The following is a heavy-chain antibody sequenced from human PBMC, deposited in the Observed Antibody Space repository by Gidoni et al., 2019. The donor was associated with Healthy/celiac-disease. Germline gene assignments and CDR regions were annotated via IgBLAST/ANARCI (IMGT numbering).Heavy chain of an antibody. CDR3: AGSSWFNSDYFDY. J-gene: IGHJ4*02. Sequence: QVQLQESGPGLVTPSETLSLTCTVSGVSISSYYWSWIRQPAGKGLEWIGRIYTSGSTNYNPSLKSRVTMSVDTSKNQFSLKLSSVTAADTAVYYCAGSSWFNSDYFDYWGQGTLVTVSS. V-gene: IGHV4-4*07. CDR2: IYTSGST. CDR1: GVSISSYY. D-gene: IGHD6-13*01.